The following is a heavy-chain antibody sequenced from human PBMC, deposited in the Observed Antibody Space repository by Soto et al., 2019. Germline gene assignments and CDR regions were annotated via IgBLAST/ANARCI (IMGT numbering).Heavy chain of an antibody. CDR2: IYPGDSDT. CDR1: GYSFTSYW. Sequence: EFLKISFKGSGYSFTSYWINWVRQIPGKGLEWMGIIYPGDSDTRYSPSFQGQVTISADKSIDTAYLQWRSLKASDTAVYYCARHHGSPGSYFGLDVWGQGTTVTVSS. V-gene: IGHV5-51*01. CDR3: ARHHGSPGSYFGLDV. J-gene: IGHJ6*02. D-gene: IGHD6-13*01.